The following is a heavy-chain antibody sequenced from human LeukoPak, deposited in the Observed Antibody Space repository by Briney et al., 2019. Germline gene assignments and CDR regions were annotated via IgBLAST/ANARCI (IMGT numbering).Heavy chain of an antibody. CDR3: ARDHLPFGELYYYYGMDV. CDR1: GFTFSSYA. V-gene: IGHV3-30-3*01. Sequence: PGGSLRLSCAASGFTFSSYAMHWVRQAPGKGLEWVAVISYDGSDKYYADSVKGRFTISRDNSKNTLYLQMNSLRAEDTAVYYCARDHLPFGELYYYYGMDVWGQGTTVTVSS. J-gene: IGHJ6*02. D-gene: IGHD3-10*01. CDR2: ISYDGSDK.